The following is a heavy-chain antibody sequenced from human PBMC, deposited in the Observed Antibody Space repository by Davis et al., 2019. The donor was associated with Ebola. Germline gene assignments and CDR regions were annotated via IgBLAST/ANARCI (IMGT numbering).Heavy chain of an antibody. CDR3: ARTYYYDDSDYRNAFDI. CDR2: ISYDGDNE. Sequence: PGGSLRLSCVASAFTFSSYAMHWIRQAPGKGLEWVAVISYDGDNENYADSVKGRFTISRDNSKNTLYLQMNSLREEDTAMYYCARTYYYDDSDYRNAFDIWGQGTMVTVSS. CDR1: AFTFSSYA. J-gene: IGHJ3*02. D-gene: IGHD3-22*01. V-gene: IGHV3-30-3*01.